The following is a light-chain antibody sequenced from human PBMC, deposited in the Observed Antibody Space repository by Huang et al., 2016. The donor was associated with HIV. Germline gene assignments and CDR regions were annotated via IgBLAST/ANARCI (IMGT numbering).Light chain of an antibody. Sequence: DIQMTQSPYTLSASVGARVTITCRASQTISTWLAWYQQKPGKAPKLLIYKASNLEPGVPSRFSGSGSGTEFTLTISGLQPDDFATYYCQQYNSCSTFGGGTKVQIK. CDR2: KAS. CDR3: QQYNSCST. V-gene: IGKV1-5*03. J-gene: IGKJ4*01. CDR1: QTISTW.